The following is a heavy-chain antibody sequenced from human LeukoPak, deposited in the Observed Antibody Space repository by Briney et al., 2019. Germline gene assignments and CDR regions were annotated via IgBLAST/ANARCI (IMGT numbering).Heavy chain of an antibody. D-gene: IGHD3-22*01. CDR3: ARDLLPYYYDSSGYHPEAFDI. J-gene: IGHJ3*02. Sequence: GGSLRLSCAASGFTFSSYSTNWVRQAPGKGLEWVSSISSSSSYIYYADSVKGRFTISRDNAKNSLYLQMNSLRAEDTAVYYCARDLLPYYYDSSGYHPEAFDIWGQGTMVTVSS. CDR2: ISSSSSYI. CDR1: GFTFSSYS. V-gene: IGHV3-21*01.